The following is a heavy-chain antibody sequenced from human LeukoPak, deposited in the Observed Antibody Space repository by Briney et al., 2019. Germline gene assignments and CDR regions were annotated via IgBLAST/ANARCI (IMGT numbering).Heavy chain of an antibody. CDR2: ISSSGSTI. Sequence: GGSLRLSCAASGFTFSSYEMNWVRQAPGKGLEWVSYISSSGSTIYYADSVKGRFTISRDNAKNSLYLQMNSLRAEDTAVYYCARTPFLMVRGVITNWFDPWGQGTLVTVSS. D-gene: IGHD3-10*01. CDR1: GFTFSSYE. J-gene: IGHJ5*02. CDR3: ARTPFLMVRGVITNWFDP. V-gene: IGHV3-48*03.